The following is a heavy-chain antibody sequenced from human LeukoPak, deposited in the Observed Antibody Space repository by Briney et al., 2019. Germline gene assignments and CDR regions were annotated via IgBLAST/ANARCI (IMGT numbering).Heavy chain of an antibody. CDR1: EYTFTTYT. D-gene: IGHD2-15*01. CDR3: AKDAYSGDAFDI. J-gene: IGHJ3*02. V-gene: IGHV1-3*01. Sequence: ASVKVSCEASEYTFTTYTIHWVRQAPGQRFEWMGWINAGYGNTKYSQKFQGRVTITKDTSASIAYMELRSLTSEDTAMYYCAKDAYSGDAFDIWGQGTMATVSS. CDR2: INAGYGNT.